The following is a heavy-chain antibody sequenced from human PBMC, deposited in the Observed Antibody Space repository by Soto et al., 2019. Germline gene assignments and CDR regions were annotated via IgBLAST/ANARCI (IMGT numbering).Heavy chain of an antibody. CDR1: GFIFSTDA. D-gene: IGHD2-2*01. Sequence: EVQLLESGGRLVQPGGSLRLSCVASGFIFSTDALNWVRQAPGKGLEWVSGISGSGDNTYYADSVKGRFTISRDNSKNTLYLQMNYVRVEDTAVYYCAKSPRRGYEPPWDYWGQGTLVTVSS. CDR2: ISGSGDNT. V-gene: IGHV3-23*01. J-gene: IGHJ4*02. CDR3: AKSPRRGYEPPWDY.